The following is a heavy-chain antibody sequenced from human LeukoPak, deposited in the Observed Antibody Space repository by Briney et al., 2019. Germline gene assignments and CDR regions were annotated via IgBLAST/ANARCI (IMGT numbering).Heavy chain of an antibody. CDR3: ARGHQGIAVAGTGI. V-gene: IGHV1-2*02. CDR2: INPNSGGT. CDR1: GYTFTGYY. Sequence: ASVKVSCKASGYTFTGYYMHWVRQAPGQGLEWMGWINPNSGGTNYAQKFQGRVTMTRDTSISTAYMELTRLRSDDTAVYYCARGHQGIAVAGTGIWGQGTMVTVSS. D-gene: IGHD6-19*01. J-gene: IGHJ3*02.